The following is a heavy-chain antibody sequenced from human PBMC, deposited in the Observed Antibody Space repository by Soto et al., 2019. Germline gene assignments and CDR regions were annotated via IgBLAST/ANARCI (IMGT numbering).Heavy chain of an antibody. CDR2: VTHSGTA. CDR3: ARIHWAQSRLDY. CDR1: GGSIDSGAFS. Sequence: QSLTCAVSGGSIDSGAFSLSWIRQPPGKGLEWIGYVTHSGTAYSIPSLNGRLTLSVDSSQTQFSLKLTSVTAADSAFYYCARIHWAQSRLDYWGRGILVTVSS. D-gene: IGHD3-16*01. J-gene: IGHJ4*02. V-gene: IGHV4-30-2*01.